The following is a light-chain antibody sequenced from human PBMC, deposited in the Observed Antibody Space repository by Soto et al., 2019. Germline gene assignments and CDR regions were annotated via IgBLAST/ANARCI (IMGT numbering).Light chain of an antibody. CDR2: AAS. CDR3: QQLNSYPIT. J-gene: IGKJ5*01. V-gene: IGKV1-9*01. CDR1: QGISSY. Sequence: DIQLTQSPSFLSASVGDRVTITCRASQGISSYLAWYQQKPGKAPKLLIYAASTLPSVVPSRFSGSGSGTEFTLTISSLQPEDFATYYCQQLNSYPITVGQGTRLEFK.